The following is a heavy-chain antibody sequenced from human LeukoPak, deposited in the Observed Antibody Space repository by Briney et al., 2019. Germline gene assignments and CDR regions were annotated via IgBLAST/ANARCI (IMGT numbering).Heavy chain of an antibody. Sequence: GGSLRLSCAASGFTFSNYWMHWVRQAPGKGLVWVSRINIDERTTSYADSVKGRFTISRDYAENTLYLQMYSLRAEDTAVYYCTRTTTETTYFDYWGQGTLVTVSS. CDR1: GFTFSNYW. CDR3: TRTTTETTYFDY. CDR2: INIDERTT. D-gene: IGHD4-17*01. V-gene: IGHV3-74*01. J-gene: IGHJ4*02.